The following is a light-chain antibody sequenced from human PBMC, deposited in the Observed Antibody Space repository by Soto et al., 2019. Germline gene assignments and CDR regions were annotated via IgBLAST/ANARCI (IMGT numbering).Light chain of an antibody. CDR3: ETWDTNVVV. Sequence: QPVLTQSSSASASLGSSVKLTCTLSSGHSTYIIAWHQQQPGKAPRSLMKLEGSGSYNKGSGIPDRFSGSSSGADRYLTISNLQFEDEADYYCETWDTNVVVFGGGTKLTVL. CDR2: LEGSGSY. CDR1: SGHSTYI. J-gene: IGLJ2*01. V-gene: IGLV4-60*02.